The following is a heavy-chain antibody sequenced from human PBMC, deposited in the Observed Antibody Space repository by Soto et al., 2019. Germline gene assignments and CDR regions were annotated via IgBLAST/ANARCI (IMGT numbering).Heavy chain of an antibody. CDR2: IIPMIGTA. CDR3: ARVRSGTYFGVYYNGMDV. V-gene: IGHV1-69*01. D-gene: IGHD1-26*01. CDR1: GGTFSNYA. Sequence: QVQLVQSASEVKKPGSSAKVSCKASGGTFSNYAFSWVRQAPGQGLEWMGGIIPMIGTANYAEKFQGRVTIIADESTSTVYMELSSLRSEDTALYYCARVRSGTYFGVYYNGMDVWGQGTAVTVSS. J-gene: IGHJ6*02.